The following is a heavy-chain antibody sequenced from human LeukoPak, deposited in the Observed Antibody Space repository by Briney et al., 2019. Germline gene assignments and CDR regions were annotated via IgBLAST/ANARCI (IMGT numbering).Heavy chain of an antibody. CDR1: GGSVSDYY. D-gene: IGHD3-9*01. CDR3: ARVVYDILAGYHYYFDY. J-gene: IGHJ4*02. Sequence: SETLSLTCTISGGSVSDYYWSWIRQSPGKGLEWIGYIYHTGSTSYSPSLKSRVTISADTSQNQFSLKLSSVTAADTAVYYCARVVYDILAGYHYYFDYWGQGTLVTVSS. CDR2: IYHTGST. V-gene: IGHV4-59*02.